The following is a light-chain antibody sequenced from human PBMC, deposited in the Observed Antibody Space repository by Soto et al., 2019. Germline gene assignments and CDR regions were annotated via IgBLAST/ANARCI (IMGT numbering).Light chain of an antibody. CDR3: QQRNNCHPTWT. Sequence: EIVLTQSPATLFLSPGERATLSCRASQSVSSYLACYQQKPGQAPRLLIYDASKRATGIPARFSGSGSETDFTLTIRSLEREDFAVYYCQQRNNCHPTWTFGQGTREEIK. V-gene: IGKV3-11*01. CDR2: DAS. CDR1: QSVSSY. J-gene: IGKJ1*01.